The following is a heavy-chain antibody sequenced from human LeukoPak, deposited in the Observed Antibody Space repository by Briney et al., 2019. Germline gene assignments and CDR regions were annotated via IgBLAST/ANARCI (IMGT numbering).Heavy chain of an antibody. CDR2: IYHSGNT. CDR3: ARDGSSIPMIVVVNAFDI. V-gene: IGHV4-38-2*02. D-gene: IGHD3-22*01. Sequence: PSETLSLTCTVSGYSISSGYYWGWIRQPPGKGLEWIGSIYHSGNTYYNPSLKSRVTISVDTSKNQFSLKLSSVTAADTAVYYCARDGSSIPMIVVVNAFDIWGQGTMVTVSS. CDR1: GYSISSGYY. J-gene: IGHJ3*02.